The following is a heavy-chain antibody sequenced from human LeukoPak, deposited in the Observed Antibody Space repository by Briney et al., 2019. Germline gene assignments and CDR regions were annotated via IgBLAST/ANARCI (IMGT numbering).Heavy chain of an antibody. V-gene: IGHV1-2*02. D-gene: IGHD3-3*02. CDR2: INPNSGGT. CDR1: GYTFTGYY. CDR3: ARDGSRIFPPKH. Sequence: ASVKVSCKSSGYTFTGYYMHWVRQAPGQGLEWMGWINPNSGGTNYAQKFQGRVTMTRDTSISTAYMELSRLRSDDTAVYYCARDGSRIFPPKHWGQGTLVTVSS. J-gene: IGHJ1*01.